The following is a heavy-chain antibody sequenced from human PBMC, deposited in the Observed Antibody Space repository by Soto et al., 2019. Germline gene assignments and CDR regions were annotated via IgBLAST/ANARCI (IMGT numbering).Heavy chain of an antibody. Sequence: ASVKVSCKASGFSFTGYYIHWLRQAPGQGLEWMGWINAHSGGTEYAQKFQGRVTLTRDTSIATAYLTLTSLTADDTALYYCAKDLTRQLAYWLDPWGQGTQVTVSS. D-gene: IGHD6-6*01. CDR2: INAHSGGT. CDR3: AKDLTRQLAYWLDP. J-gene: IGHJ5*02. CDR1: GFSFTGYY. V-gene: IGHV1-2*02.